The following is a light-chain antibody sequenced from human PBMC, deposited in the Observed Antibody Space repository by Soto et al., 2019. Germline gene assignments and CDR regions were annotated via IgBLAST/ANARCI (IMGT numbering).Light chain of an antibody. V-gene: IGLV2-14*01. CDR1: SSDVGGYNY. J-gene: IGLJ2*01. Sequence: QPVLTQPASVSGSPGQSITISCTRTSSDVGGYNYVSWYQQHPGKAPKLMIYDVSNRPSGVSNRFSGSKSGNTASLTISGLQAEDEADYYCSSYTSSSTLVVFGGGTKLTVL. CDR3: SSYTSSSTLVV. CDR2: DVS.